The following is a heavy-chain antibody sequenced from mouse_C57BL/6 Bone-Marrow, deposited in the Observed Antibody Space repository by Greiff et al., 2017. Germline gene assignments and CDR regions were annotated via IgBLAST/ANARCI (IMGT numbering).Heavy chain of an antibody. Sequence: VQLQQSGAELAKPGASVKLSCKASGYTFTSYWMHWVKQRPGKGLEWIGYINPSSGYIKYNQKFKDKATLTADKSSSTVYMQLSSLTYEDSAVYYCARMYYFDYWGQGTTLTVSS. V-gene: IGHV1-7*01. CDR3: ARMYYFDY. CDR2: INPSSGYI. J-gene: IGHJ2*01. CDR1: GYTFTSYW.